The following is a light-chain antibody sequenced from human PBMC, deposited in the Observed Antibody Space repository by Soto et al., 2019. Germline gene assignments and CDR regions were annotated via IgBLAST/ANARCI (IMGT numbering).Light chain of an antibody. CDR2: GAY. CDR1: QSISTN. J-gene: IGKJ4*01. CDR3: QHRSNWPPELT. Sequence: EIVLTQSPGTLSLSPGERATLSCRAIQSISTNLAWYQQKPGQAPRLLIYGAYTRATAIPARFTGSGSGTDFTLTISSLEPEDFAVYYCQHRSNWPPELTFGGGTKVDIK. V-gene: IGKV3-11*01.